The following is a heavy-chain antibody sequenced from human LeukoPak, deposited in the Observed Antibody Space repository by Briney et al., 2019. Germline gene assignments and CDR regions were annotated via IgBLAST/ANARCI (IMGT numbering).Heavy chain of an antibody. Sequence: GGSLRLSCAASGFTFDDYAMHWVRQAPGKGLEWVLGISWNSGSIGYADSVKGRFTISRDNAKNSLYLQMNSLRAEDTALYYCAKDSRYSSSSRFDPWGQGTLVTVSS. V-gene: IGHV3-9*01. CDR1: GFTFDDYA. CDR3: AKDSRYSSSSRFDP. J-gene: IGHJ5*02. D-gene: IGHD6-13*01. CDR2: ISWNSGSI.